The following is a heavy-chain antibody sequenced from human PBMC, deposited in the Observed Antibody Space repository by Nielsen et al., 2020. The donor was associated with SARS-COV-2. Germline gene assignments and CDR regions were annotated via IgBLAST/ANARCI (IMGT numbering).Heavy chain of an antibody. CDR3: VRGGGCSSTSCLNMDV. CDR2: INHSGST. V-gene: IGHV4-34*01. Sequence: SETLSLTCAVYGGSFSGYYWSWIRQPPGKGLEWIGEINHSGSTNYNPSLKSRVTISVDTSKNQFSLKLSSVTAADTAVYYCVRGGGCSSTSCLNMDVWGKGTTVTVSS. D-gene: IGHD2-2*01. CDR1: GGSFSGYY. J-gene: IGHJ6*03.